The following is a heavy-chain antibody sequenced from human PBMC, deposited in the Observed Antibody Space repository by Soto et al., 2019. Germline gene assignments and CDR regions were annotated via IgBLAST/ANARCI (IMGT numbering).Heavy chain of an antibody. CDR1: GFTFSDYY. CDR2: ISSSGSTI. V-gene: IGHV3-11*01. D-gene: IGHD6-13*01. CDR3: ARIRGRSSWYYEGSDI. Sequence: QVQLVESGGGLVKDGGSLRLSCAVSGFTFSDYYMSWIRQAPGKGLERVSYISSSGSTIYYADSVKGRFTISRDNAKNSLYLQMNSLRAEDTAVYYCARIRGRSSWYYEGSDIWGQGTMVTVSS. J-gene: IGHJ3*02.